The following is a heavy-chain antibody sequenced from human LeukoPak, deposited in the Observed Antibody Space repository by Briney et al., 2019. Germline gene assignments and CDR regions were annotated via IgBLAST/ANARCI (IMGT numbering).Heavy chain of an antibody. CDR3: ARVEVYQGSAVADNF. J-gene: IGHJ4*02. CDR1: GYTFTGYY. V-gene: IGHV1-2*02. D-gene: IGHD6-19*01. CDR2: INPNSGGT. Sequence: ASVKVSCKASGYTFTGYYMHWVRQAPGQGLEWMGWINPNSGGTNYAQKFQGRVTMTRDTSISTAYMELSRLRSDDTAVYYCARVEVYQGSAVADNFWGQGTLVTVSS.